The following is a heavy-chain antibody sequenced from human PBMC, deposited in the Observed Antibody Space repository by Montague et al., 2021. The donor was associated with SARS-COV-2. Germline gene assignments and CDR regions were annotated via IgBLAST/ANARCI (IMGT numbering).Heavy chain of an antibody. J-gene: IGHJ4*02. CDR2: IYYSWGI. CDR1: GGSMSDHY. Sequence: SETLSLTCTVSGGSMSDHYWAWIRQPPGKGLELLSYIYYSWGINSNASLKSRVSMSVDTSKNQFSLRLDSMTAADTAVYYCARHLAYCAGDCYPAYFDYWGLGTLVTVSS. CDR3: ARHLAYCAGDCYPAYFDY. D-gene: IGHD2-21*01. V-gene: IGHV4-59*08.